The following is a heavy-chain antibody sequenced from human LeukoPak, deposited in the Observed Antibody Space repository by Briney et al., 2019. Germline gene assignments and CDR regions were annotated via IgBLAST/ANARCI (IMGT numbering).Heavy chain of an antibody. V-gene: IGHV4-59*08. CDR3: ARTGITVTTNYYYYMHV. CDR1: GGSISSYY. Sequence: SETLSLTCTVSGGSISSYYWSWIRQPPGKGLEWIGYIYYSGSTKYNPSLKSRVTISVDTSKNQFSLKLSSVTAADTAIYYCARTGITVTTNYYYYMHVWGKGTTVTVSS. J-gene: IGHJ6*03. D-gene: IGHD1-7*01. CDR2: IYYSGST.